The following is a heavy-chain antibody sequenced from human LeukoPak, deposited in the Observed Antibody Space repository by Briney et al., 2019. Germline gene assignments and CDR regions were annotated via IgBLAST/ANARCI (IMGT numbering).Heavy chain of an antibody. CDR2: IWYDGSNK. CDR3: AKDRTYYDILTGPTFDP. Sequence: GGSLRLSCAASGFTFSSYGMHWVRQAPGKGLEWVAVIWYDGSNKYYADSVKGRFTISRDNSKNTLYLQMNSLRAEDTAVYYCAKDRTYYDILTGPTFDPWGQGTLVTVSS. D-gene: IGHD3-9*01. CDR1: GFTFSSYG. J-gene: IGHJ5*02. V-gene: IGHV3-33*06.